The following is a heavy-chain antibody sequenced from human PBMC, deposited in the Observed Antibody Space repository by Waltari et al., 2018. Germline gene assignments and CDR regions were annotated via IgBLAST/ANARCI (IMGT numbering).Heavy chain of an antibody. D-gene: IGHD2-8*01. J-gene: IGHJ4*02. V-gene: IGHV4-61*02. Sequence: QVQLQEAGPGLVKPSQTLSLPCTVFVDPLRSVGYYWSWMRQPAGKGLEWLGRIYMSGSTNYNPSLRGRVTLSEDTSKNQFSLRLTSVTAADTAVYYCASNRLIAPGVFDSWGQGTLVTVSS. CDR2: IYMSGST. CDR3: ASNRLIAPGVFDS. CDR1: VDPLRSVGYY.